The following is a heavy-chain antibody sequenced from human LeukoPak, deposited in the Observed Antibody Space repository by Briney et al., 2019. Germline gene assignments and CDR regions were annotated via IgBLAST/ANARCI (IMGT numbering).Heavy chain of an antibody. CDR1: GYTFNNHY. Sequence: GASVKVSCKASGYTFNNHYMHWVRQAPGQGLEWMGIINPSGGSTSYAQKFQGRVTMTRDTSTSTVYMELSSLRSEDTAVYYCARDISSGWYEFDYWGQGTLVTVSS. CDR2: INPSGGST. D-gene: IGHD6-19*01. CDR3: ARDISSGWYEFDY. V-gene: IGHV1-46*02. J-gene: IGHJ4*02.